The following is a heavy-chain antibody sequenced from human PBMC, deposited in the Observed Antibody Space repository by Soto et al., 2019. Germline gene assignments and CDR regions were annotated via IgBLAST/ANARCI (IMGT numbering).Heavy chain of an antibody. V-gene: IGHV3-30-3*01. D-gene: IGHD5-18*01. J-gene: IGHJ4*02. Sequence: GGSLRLSCAASGFTFSSYAMHWVRQAPGKGLEWVAVISYDGSNKYYADSVKGRFTISRDNSKNTLYLQMNSLRAEDTAVYYCARGLGQELWSSLFDYWGQGTLVTVS. CDR1: GFTFSSYA. CDR2: ISYDGSNK. CDR3: ARGLGQELWSSLFDY.